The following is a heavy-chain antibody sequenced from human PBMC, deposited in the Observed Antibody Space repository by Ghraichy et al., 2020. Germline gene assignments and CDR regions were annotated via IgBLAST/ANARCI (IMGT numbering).Heavy chain of an antibody. CDR2: ISSSSSYT. CDR3: ARGLEAAGNPNFDY. Sequence: GGSLRLSCAASGFTFSDYYMSWIRQAPGKGLEWVSYISSSSSYTNYADSVKGRFTISRDNAKNSLYLQMNSLRAEDTAVYYCARGLEAAGNPNFDYWGQGTLVTVSS. D-gene: IGHD6-13*01. V-gene: IGHV3-11*05. CDR1: GFTFSDYY. J-gene: IGHJ4*02.